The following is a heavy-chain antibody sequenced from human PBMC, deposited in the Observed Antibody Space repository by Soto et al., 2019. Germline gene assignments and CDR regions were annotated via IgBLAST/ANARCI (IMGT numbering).Heavy chain of an antibody. D-gene: IGHD1-1*01. J-gene: IGHJ4*02. CDR2: IFGSGGGT. CDR1: GFTFSSCA. V-gene: IGHV3-23*01. CDR3: ATSPSSTTTPYFDY. Sequence: EVQLLESGGGLVQPGGSLRLACAASGFTFSSCAMSWVRQAPGKGLGWVSVIFGSGGGTFYVDSVKGRFTVSRDNSKDTLYLQMNSLRADDTAVYFCATSPSSTTTPYFDYWGQGTLVTVSS.